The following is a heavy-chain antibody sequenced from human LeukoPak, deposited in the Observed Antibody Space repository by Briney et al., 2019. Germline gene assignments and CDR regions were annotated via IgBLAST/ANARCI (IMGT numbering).Heavy chain of an antibody. V-gene: IGHV3-11*01. J-gene: IGHJ5*02. D-gene: IGHD3-10*01. CDR3: ARDFRVVRGVIITDNWFDP. CDR2: ISSSGSTI. CDR1: GFTFSDYY. Sequence: GGSLRLSCAASGFTFSDYYMSWIRQAPGKGLEWASYISSSGSTIYYADSVKGRFTISRDNAENSLYLQMNSLRAEDTAVYYCARDFRVVRGVIITDNWFDPWGQGTLVTVSS.